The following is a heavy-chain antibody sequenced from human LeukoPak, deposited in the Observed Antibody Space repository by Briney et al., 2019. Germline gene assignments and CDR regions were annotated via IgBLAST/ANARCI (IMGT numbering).Heavy chain of an antibody. V-gene: IGHV3-21*01. CDR3: ARGLTWELLRGVFDY. Sequence: GGSLRLSCAASGFTFSSYSMNWVRQAPGKGLEWVSSISSSSSYIYYADSVKGRFTISRDNAKNSLYLQMNSLRAEDTAVYYCARGLTWELLRGVFDYWGQGTLVTASS. CDR1: GFTFSSYS. D-gene: IGHD1-26*01. J-gene: IGHJ4*02. CDR2: ISSSSSYI.